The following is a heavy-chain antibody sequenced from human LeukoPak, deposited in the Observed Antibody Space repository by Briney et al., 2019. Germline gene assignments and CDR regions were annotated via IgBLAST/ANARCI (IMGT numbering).Heavy chain of an antibody. CDR3: AREQRGDLSGNVGGLFASYHTYYYMDV. D-gene: IGHD3-16*01. J-gene: IGHJ6*03. V-gene: IGHV1-46*01. CDR1: GHTFTKYY. CDR2: INPSDGAT. Sequence: GASVKVSCKASGHTFTKYYIHWVRQAPGQGLEWMGMINPSDGATTYAQRFQGRVTLTRDTPTTTVYMDLRSLRSEDTAVYFCAREQRGDLSGNVGGLFASYHTYYYMDVWGRGTTVTVSS.